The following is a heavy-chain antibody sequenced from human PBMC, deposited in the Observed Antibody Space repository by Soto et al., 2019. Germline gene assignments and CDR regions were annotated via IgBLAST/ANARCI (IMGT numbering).Heavy chain of an antibody. Sequence: GGSLRLSCAASGFTFSSYGMHWVRQAPGKGLEWVAVISYDGSNKYYADSVKGRFTISRDNSKNTLYLQMNGLRAEDTAVYYCAKVPGEYSSYEYYYYYGMDVWGQGTTVTVSS. D-gene: IGHD6-6*01. CDR1: GFTFSSYG. CDR2: ISYDGSNK. V-gene: IGHV3-30*18. J-gene: IGHJ6*02. CDR3: AKVPGEYSSYEYYYYYGMDV.